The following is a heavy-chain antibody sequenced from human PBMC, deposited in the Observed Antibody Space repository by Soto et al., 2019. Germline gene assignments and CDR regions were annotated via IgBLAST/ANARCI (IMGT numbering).Heavy chain of an antibody. CDR2: ISAYNGNT. D-gene: IGHD3-22*01. J-gene: IGHJ4*02. CDR1: GYTFTSYG. CDR3: ARVRDYYDASGYYHRYYFDY. Sequence: SVKVSCKASGYTFTSYGISWVRQAPGQGLEWMGWISAYNGNTNYAQKLQGRVTMTTDTSTSTAYMELRSLRSDDTAVYYCARVRDYYDASGYYHRYYFDYWGQGTLVTVSS. V-gene: IGHV1-18*04.